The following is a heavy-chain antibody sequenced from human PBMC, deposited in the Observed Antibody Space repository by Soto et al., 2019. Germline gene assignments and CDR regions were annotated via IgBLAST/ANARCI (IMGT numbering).Heavy chain of an antibody. Sequence: QVQLVESGGGVVQPGRSLRLSCAASGFTFSSYAMHWVRQAPGKGLEWVAVISYDGSNKYYADSVKGRFTISRDNSKNTLYLQMNSLRAEDTAVYYCARDRLEQQLDEGGMDVWGQGTTVTVSS. V-gene: IGHV3-30-3*01. CDR3: ARDRLEQQLDEGGMDV. CDR2: ISYDGSNK. J-gene: IGHJ6*02. D-gene: IGHD6-13*01. CDR1: GFTFSSYA.